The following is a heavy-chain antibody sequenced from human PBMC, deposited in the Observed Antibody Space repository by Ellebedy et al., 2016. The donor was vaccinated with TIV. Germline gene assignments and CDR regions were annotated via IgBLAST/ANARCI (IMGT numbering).Heavy chain of an antibody. CDR3: ARDKSRTMIALDY. V-gene: IGHV3-30-3*01. J-gene: IGHJ4*02. D-gene: IGHD3-22*01. Sequence: GESLKISCAASGFTFSSYAMHWVRQAPGKGLEWVAVISYDGSNKYYADSVKGRFTISRDNSKNTLYLQMNSLRAEDTAVYYCARDKSRTMIALDYWGQGTLVTVSS. CDR1: GFTFSSYA. CDR2: ISYDGSNK.